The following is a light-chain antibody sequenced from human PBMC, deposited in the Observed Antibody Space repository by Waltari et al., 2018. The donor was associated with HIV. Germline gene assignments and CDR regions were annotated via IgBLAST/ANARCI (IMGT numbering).Light chain of an antibody. CDR1: NSNIGSNT. CDR3: AAWDDSLNGEVV. CDR2: GNT. V-gene: IGLV1-44*01. J-gene: IGLJ2*01. Sequence: QSVLTQPPSASGTPGQRVTISCSGRNSNIGSNTVNWYQQLPGTAPKLLIYGNTQRPSGVPDRFSVSKSGTSASLAISGLQAEDEADYYCAAWDDSLNGEVVFGGGTKLTVL.